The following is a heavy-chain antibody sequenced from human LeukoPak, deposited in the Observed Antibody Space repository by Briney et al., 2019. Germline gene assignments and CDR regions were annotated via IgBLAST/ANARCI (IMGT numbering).Heavy chain of an antibody. V-gene: IGHV3-23*01. CDR2: ITVSGGST. CDR3: AKGGRGSWPDY. D-gene: IGHD3-10*01. J-gene: IGHJ4*02. Sequence: PGGSLRLSCAASGFTFNSYAMSWVRQAPGKWLEWVSVITVSGGSTYYVDSVKGRFTISRDNSKNTLYLQMNSLRAEDTAVYYCAKGGRGSWPDYWGQGTLVTVSS. CDR1: GFTFNSYA.